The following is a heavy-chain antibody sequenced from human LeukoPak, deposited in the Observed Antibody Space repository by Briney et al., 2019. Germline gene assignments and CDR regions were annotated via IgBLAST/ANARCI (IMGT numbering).Heavy chain of an antibody. D-gene: IGHD4-11*01. CDR1: GGTFSSYA. Sequence: SVKVSCKASGGTFSSYAISWVRQAPGQGLEWMGGIIPIFGTANYAQKFQGRVTITADESTSTAYMELSSLRSEDTAVYYCARLGAHDYRVPDSRYYFDYWGQGTLVTVSS. V-gene: IGHV1-69*13. J-gene: IGHJ4*02. CDR2: IIPIFGTA. CDR3: ARLGAHDYRVPDSRYYFDY.